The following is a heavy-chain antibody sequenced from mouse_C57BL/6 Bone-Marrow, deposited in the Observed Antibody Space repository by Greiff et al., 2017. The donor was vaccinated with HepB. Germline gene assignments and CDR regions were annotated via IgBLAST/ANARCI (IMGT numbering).Heavy chain of an antibody. J-gene: IGHJ2*01. Sequence: VQLQQSGPELVKPGASVKISCKASGYTFTDYYMNWVKQSHGKSLEWIGDINPNNGGTSYNQKFKGKATLTVDKSSSTAYMELRSLTSEDSAVYYCARGRYDYGSSFYFDYWGQGTTLTVSS. D-gene: IGHD1-1*01. V-gene: IGHV1-26*01. CDR1: GYTFTDYY. CDR3: ARGRYDYGSSFYFDY. CDR2: INPNNGGT.